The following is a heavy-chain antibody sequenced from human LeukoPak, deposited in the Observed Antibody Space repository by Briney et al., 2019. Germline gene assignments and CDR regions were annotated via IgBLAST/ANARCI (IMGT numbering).Heavy chain of an antibody. Sequence: PSETLSLTRAVYGGSFIGYYWSWIRQPPGKGLEWIGEINHSGGANYNPSLKSRVTISADTSKSQFSLKLGSVTAADTAVYYCARVPLRFLEPFDYWGQGTLVTVSS. CDR3: ARVPLRFLEPFDY. CDR2: INHSGGA. V-gene: IGHV4-34*01. J-gene: IGHJ4*02. D-gene: IGHD3-3*01. CDR1: GGSFIGYY.